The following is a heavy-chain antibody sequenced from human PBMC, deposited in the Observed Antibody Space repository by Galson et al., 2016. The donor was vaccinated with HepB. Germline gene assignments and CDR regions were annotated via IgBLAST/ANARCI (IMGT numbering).Heavy chain of an antibody. D-gene: IGHD2-8*01. Sequence: SLRHSYAASGFTFSGYWMHWVRQVPGKGRVWVSRIKRDGTAAPYADSVRGRFTLSRDNAKNPLYLQMKNLRVDDTALYYCASGLVSGTKYWVQGTLVTVSS. V-gene: IGHV3-74*01. CDR2: IKRDGTAA. CDR1: GFTFSGYW. CDR3: ASGLVSGTKY. J-gene: IGHJ4*02.